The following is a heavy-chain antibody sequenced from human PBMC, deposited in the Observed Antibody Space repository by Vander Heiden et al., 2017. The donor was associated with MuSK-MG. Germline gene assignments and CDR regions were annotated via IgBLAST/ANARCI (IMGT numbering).Heavy chain of an antibody. Sequence: QVQLVQSGAEVKKPGSSVKVSCKASGGTFSSYAISWVRQAPGQGLEWMGRIIPILGIANYAKKFQGRVTITADKSTSTAYRELSSLRSEETAVYYCAREALLSSGYYRGHYFDYWGQGTLVTVSS. CDR3: AREALLSSGYYRGHYFDY. J-gene: IGHJ4*02. V-gene: IGHV1-69*04. D-gene: IGHD3-22*01. CDR1: GGTFSSYA. CDR2: IIPILGIA.